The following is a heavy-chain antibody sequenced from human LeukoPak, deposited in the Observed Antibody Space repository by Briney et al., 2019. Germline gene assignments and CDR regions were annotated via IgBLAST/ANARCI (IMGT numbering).Heavy chain of an antibody. CDR1: GDSINNINKYY. CDR3: AKPGWKLVEESTIYFDN. D-gene: IGHD4-23*01. Sequence: PSETLSLTCTVSGDSINNINKYYWSWIRQPPGKAPEWIGYISYSGSTNYNPSLESRVTMSVDTSKNQFSLKLNSVTAADTAVYYCAKPGWKLVEESTIYFDNWGQGALVTVSS. J-gene: IGHJ4*02. CDR2: ISYSGST. V-gene: IGHV4-61*05.